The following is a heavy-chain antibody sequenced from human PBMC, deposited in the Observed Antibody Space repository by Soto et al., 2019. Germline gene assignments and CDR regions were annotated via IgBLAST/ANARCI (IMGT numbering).Heavy chain of an antibody. V-gene: IGHV1-3*01. Sequence: ASVKVSCKASGYTFTSYAVHWVRQAPGQGLEWMGWINAANGNTEYFERFRDRVTITRDISTSTAYMELRSLTSDDTAVYYCARSCPGSSCYFIHWGQGTLVTVSS. CDR3: ARSCPGSSCYFIH. J-gene: IGHJ4*02. CDR1: GYTFTSYA. CDR2: INAANGNT. D-gene: IGHD2-15*01.